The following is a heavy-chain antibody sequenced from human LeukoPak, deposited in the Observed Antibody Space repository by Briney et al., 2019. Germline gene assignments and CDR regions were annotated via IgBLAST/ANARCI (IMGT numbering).Heavy chain of an antibody. D-gene: IGHD3-10*01. J-gene: IGHJ6*03. CDR1: GFTFSSYG. V-gene: IGHV3-30*02. CDR2: IRYDGSNK. Sequence: GGSLRLSCAASGFTFSSYGMHWVRQAPGKGLEWVAFIRYDGSNKYYADSVKGRFAISRDNSKNTLYLQMNSLRAEDTAVYYCAKGGSSSMVRGVIVVPYYYYYMDVWGKGTTVTISS. CDR3: AKGGSSSMVRGVIVVPYYYYYMDV.